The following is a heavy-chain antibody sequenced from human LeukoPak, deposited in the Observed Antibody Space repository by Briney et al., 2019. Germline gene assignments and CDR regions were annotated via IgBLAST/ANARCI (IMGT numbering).Heavy chain of an antibody. D-gene: IGHD2-15*01. Sequence: SGGSLRLSCAASGFTFSSYWMSWVRQAPGKGLEWVANIKQDGSEKYYVDSVKGRFTISRDNAKNSLYLQMNSLRAEDTAVYYCARDFGVFCSAGSCPFDYWGQGTLVTVSS. J-gene: IGHJ4*02. CDR2: IKQDGSEK. V-gene: IGHV3-7*01. CDR1: GFTFSSYW. CDR3: ARDFGVFCSAGSCPFDY.